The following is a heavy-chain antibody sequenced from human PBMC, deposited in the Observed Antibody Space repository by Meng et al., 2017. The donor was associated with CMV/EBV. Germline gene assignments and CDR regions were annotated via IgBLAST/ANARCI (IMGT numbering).Heavy chain of an antibody. J-gene: IGHJ4*02. D-gene: IGHD6-19*01. V-gene: IGHV1-2*02. Sequence: QVQRVQSGVELKKPGASVKVSCKASGYTFTGYYMHWVRQAPGQGLEWMEWINPNSGGTNYAQKFQGRVSMTRDTSISTVHMELSRLMSDDTSVYYCVRSSGWSLFDYWGQGTLVTVSS. CDR1: GYTFTGYY. CDR3: VRSSGWSLFDY. CDR2: INPNSGGT.